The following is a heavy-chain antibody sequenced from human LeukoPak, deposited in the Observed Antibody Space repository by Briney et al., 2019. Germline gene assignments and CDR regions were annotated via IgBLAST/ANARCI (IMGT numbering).Heavy chain of an antibody. D-gene: IGHD3-3*01. V-gene: IGHV1-18*01. CDR2: ISAYNGNT. CDR3: ARDSGYYDFWSGYQWYYYMDV. CDR1: GYTFTGFG. J-gene: IGHJ6*03. Sequence: ASVKVSCKTSGYTFTGFGISWVRQAPGQGLEWMGWISAYNGNTNYAQKLQGRVTMTTDTSTSTAYMELRSLRSDDTAVYYCARDSGYYDFWSGYQWYYYMDVWGKGTTVTVSS.